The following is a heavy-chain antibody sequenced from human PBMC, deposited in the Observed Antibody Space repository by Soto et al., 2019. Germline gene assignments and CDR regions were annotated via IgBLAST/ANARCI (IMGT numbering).Heavy chain of an antibody. D-gene: IGHD6-6*01. CDR2: IYYNSNT. J-gene: IGHJ4*02. Sequence: QVQLQESGPGLVKPSQTLSLICSVSGDSITGRGYYWSWIRQHPGKGLEGIGYIYYNSNTYYRPSLRSRVTMSLDTSKNQFTLKLSSVTAADTAVYYCARGPSSLSLRKFFFDFWGQGSLVTVSS. V-gene: IGHV4-31*02. CDR1: GDSITGRGYY. CDR3: ARGPSSLSLRKFFFDF.